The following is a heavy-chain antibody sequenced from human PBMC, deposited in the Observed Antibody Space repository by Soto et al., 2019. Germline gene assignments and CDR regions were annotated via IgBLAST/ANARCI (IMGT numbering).Heavy chain of an antibody. D-gene: IGHD3-3*01. J-gene: IGHJ4*02. CDR2: IWYDGSNK. CDR1: GFTFSSYG. V-gene: IGHV3-33*01. CDR3: ARGGEGVVIMNEYYFDY. Sequence: GGSLRLSCAASGFTFSSYGMHWVRQAPGKGLEWVAVIWYDGSNKYYADSVKGRFTISRDNSKNTLYLQMNSLRAEDTAVYYCARGGEGVVIMNEYYFDYWGQGTLVTVSS.